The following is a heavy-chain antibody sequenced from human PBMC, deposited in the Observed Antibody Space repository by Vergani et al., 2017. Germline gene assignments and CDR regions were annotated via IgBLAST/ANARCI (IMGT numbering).Heavy chain of an antibody. CDR3: ARQARNIVVVPAAIPYYYYMDV. CDR2: VDPEDGET. D-gene: IGHD2-2*01. V-gene: IGHV1-69-2*01. Sequence: EVQLVQSGAEVKKPGATMKISCKVSGYTFTDHYMHWVKQAPGKGLEWMGLVDPEDGETIYAEKFKGRVTIAADTSTDTAHLELSSLRSEDTAVYYCARQARNIVVVPAAIPYYYYMDVWGKGTTVTVSS. J-gene: IGHJ6*03. CDR1: GYTFTDHY.